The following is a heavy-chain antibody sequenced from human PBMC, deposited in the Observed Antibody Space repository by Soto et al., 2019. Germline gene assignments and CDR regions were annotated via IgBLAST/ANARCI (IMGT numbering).Heavy chain of an antibody. CDR3: ARPAMVREVPRIDP. J-gene: IGHJ5*02. CDR2: INSDGSST. CDR1: GFTFSSYW. D-gene: IGHD3-10*01. V-gene: IGHV3-74*01. Sequence: EVQLVESGGGLVQPGGALRLSCAASGFTFSSYWMHWVRQAPGKGLVWVSRINSDGSSTSYADSVKGRFTISRDNAKNTLYLQMNSLRAEDTAVYYCARPAMVREVPRIDPWGQGTLVTVSS.